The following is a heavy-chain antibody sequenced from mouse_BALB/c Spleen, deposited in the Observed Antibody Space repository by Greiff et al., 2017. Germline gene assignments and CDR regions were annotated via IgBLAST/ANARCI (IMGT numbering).Heavy chain of an antibody. CDR3: ARNSDLRFDY. Sequence: VQLQQSAPALVRTGVSVTISCRGSGYPFSACAMHWVKQNPAKSLEWIGVVSTYSGNTNYNPKFKGKATMTVDKSSSTAYMELARLTSEDSAIYYCARNSDLRFDYRGQGTTRT. V-gene: IGHV1-67*01. CDR1: GYPFSACA. CDR2: VSTYSGNT. J-gene: IGHJ2*01. D-gene: IGHD1-1*01.